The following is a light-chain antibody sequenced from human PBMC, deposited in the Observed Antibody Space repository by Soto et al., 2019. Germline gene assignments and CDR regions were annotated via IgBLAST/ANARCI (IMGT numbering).Light chain of an antibody. Sequence: QSALTQPASVSGSPGQSITISCTGTSSDVGGYNYVSWYQQHPGKAPKLMIYEVSNRPSGVSNRFSGSNSGNTASLTISGRQAEDEADYYCSSYTSRSTLVFGGGTKLTVL. CDR1: SSDVGGYNY. CDR2: EVS. J-gene: IGLJ2*01. CDR3: SSYTSRSTLV. V-gene: IGLV2-14*01.